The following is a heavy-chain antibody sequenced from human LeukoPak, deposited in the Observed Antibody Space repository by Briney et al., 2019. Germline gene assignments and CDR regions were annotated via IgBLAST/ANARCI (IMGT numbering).Heavy chain of an antibody. J-gene: IGHJ3*02. CDR1: GYTFTGYY. CDR2: INPSGGST. Sequence: ASVKVSCKASGYTFTGYYMHWVRQAPGQGLEWLGIINPSGGSTSYAQKFQGRVTMTRDTSTSTVYMELSSLRSEDTAVYYCARAPMVDAFDIWGQGTMVTVSS. D-gene: IGHD2-8*01. CDR3: ARAPMVDAFDI. V-gene: IGHV1-46*01.